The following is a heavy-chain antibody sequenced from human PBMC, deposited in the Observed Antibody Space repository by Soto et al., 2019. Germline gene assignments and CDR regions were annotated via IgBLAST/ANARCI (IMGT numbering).Heavy chain of an antibody. CDR3: AHRLSASSDETFDF. J-gene: IGHJ3*01. CDR2: IYWDDDK. D-gene: IGHD6-6*01. V-gene: IGHV2-5*02. Sequence: QITLKESGPTLVKPTEALTLTCTFSGFSLTTSGVGVGWIRQPPGKALELLVLIYWDDDKRYSPSLKNRLTITKDTSRNQVVLTLTNLDPVDTATYYCAHRLSASSDETFDFWGQGTLVTVSS. CDR1: GFSLTTSGVG.